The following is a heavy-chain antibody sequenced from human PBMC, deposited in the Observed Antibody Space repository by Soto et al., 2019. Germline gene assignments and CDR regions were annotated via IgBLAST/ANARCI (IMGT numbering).Heavy chain of an antibody. CDR3: TTLLGDCSGGSCYGNYYYGMDV. V-gene: IGHV3-15*01. CDR1: GFTFSNAW. J-gene: IGHJ6*02. CDR2: IKSKTDGGTT. D-gene: IGHD2-15*01. Sequence: LRLSCAASGFTFSNAWMSWVRQAPGKGLEWVGRIKSKTDGGTTDYAAPVKGRFTISRDDSKNTLYLQMNSLKTEDTAVYYCTTLLGDCSGGSCYGNYYYGMDVWGQGTTVTVSS.